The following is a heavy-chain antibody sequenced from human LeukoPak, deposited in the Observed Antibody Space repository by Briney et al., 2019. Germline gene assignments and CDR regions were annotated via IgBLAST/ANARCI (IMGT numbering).Heavy chain of an antibody. CDR2: IHDDGIVT. J-gene: IGHJ4*02. V-gene: IGHV3-7*01. D-gene: IGHD3-16*01. Sequence: GGSLRLSCAASGFTFTAYAMSWFRQTPEKGLEWVANIHDDGIVTHYVDSVKGRFTISRDNARNSVNLQLNSLRVEDTALYYCARGRGWVDNWGQGTLVTVSS. CDR3: ARGRGWVDN. CDR1: GFTFTAYA.